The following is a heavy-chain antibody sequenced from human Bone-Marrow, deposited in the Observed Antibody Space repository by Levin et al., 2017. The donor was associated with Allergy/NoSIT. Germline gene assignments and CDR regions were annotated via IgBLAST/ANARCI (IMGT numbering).Heavy chain of an antibody. CDR1: GLTFSNYA. V-gene: IGHV3-23*01. CDR3: AKRETKPAAPNWGAFDI. CDR2: ISGSGGNT. J-gene: IGHJ3*02. D-gene: IGHD6-13*01. Sequence: GASVKVSCGASGLTFSNYAMSWVRQAPGKGLEWVSSISGSGGNTYYADSVQGRFTISRDNSKNTLYLQMNSLRAEDTAVYYCAKRETKPAAPNWGAFDIWGQGTMVTVSS.